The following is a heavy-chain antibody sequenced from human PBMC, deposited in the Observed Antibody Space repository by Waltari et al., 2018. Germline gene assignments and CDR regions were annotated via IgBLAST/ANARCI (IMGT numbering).Heavy chain of an antibody. CDR3: ARGIAARRVGWFDP. J-gene: IGHJ5*02. V-gene: IGHV4-31*03. CDR2: IYYSGST. Sequence: QVQLQESGPGLVKPSQTLSLTCPVSGGSISRGGYYWSWIRQHPGKGLEWIGYIYYSGSTYYNPSLKSRVTISVDTSKNQFSLKLSSVTAADTAVYYCARGIAARRVGWFDPWGQGTLVTVSS. CDR1: GGSISRGGYY. D-gene: IGHD6-6*01.